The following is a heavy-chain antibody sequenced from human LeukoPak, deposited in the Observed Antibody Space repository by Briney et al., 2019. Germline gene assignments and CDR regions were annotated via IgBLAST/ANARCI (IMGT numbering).Heavy chain of an antibody. V-gene: IGHV1-18*01. CDR2: ISGFNGNT. CDR3: ARDPLYDILTNDPSPRGLDV. Sequence: ASLMVSCKTSGYTFTVSGISLVRQAPGHGLEWMGWISGFNGNTNYAQSLHGRVTMTTDTSTSTGYMELRSLRSDDTAVYYCARDPLYDILTNDPSPRGLDVWGQGTTVTVSS. D-gene: IGHD3-9*01. CDR1: GYTFTVSG. J-gene: IGHJ6*02.